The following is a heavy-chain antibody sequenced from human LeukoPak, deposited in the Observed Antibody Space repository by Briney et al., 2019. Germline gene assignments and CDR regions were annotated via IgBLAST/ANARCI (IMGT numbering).Heavy chain of an antibody. Sequence: GGSLRLSCAASGFTFSTDAMTWVRQAPGKGLQWVSAISGSGGDTYYEDSVKGRFTISRDNSKNMMYLQMNSLRAEDTAVYYCASVSSGCTKNYWGQGTLVTVSS. V-gene: IGHV3-23*01. CDR1: GFTFSTDA. D-gene: IGHD6-19*01. CDR3: ASVSSGCTKNY. J-gene: IGHJ4*02. CDR2: ISGSGGDT.